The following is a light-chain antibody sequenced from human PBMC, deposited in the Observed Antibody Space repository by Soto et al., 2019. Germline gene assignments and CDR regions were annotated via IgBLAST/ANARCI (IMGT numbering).Light chain of an antibody. CDR2: SNN. CDR1: RSNIGNNR. V-gene: IGLV1-44*01. Sequence: QSVVTQPPSASGTPGQRVTISCSGSRSNIGNNRVNWYQQLPRTAPKLLIHSNNQRPSGVPDRFSGSKSGTSASLAISGLQSEDEADYYCAAWDDSLNGWVFGGGTKVTVL. CDR3: AAWDDSLNGWV. J-gene: IGLJ3*02.